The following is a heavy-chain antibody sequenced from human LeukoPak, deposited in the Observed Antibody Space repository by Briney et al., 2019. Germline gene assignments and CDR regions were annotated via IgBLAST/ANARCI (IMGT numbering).Heavy chain of an antibody. D-gene: IGHD1-26*01. Sequence: GGSLSLSCAASGFTFSDSSVHWVRQASGKGLEWIGLMEKELNGYATAYAASVRGRFTISRDDSQNTAYLQMDSLKPEDTALYYCTRDSGTYNWLDPWGQGTLVTVSS. CDR1: GFTFSDSS. V-gene: IGHV3-73*01. CDR2: MEKELNGYAT. CDR3: TRDSGTYNWLDP. J-gene: IGHJ5*02.